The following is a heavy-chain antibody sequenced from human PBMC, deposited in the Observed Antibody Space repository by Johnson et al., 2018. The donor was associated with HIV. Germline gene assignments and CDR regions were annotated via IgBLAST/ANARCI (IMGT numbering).Heavy chain of an antibody. J-gene: IGHJ3*02. CDR1: RFTFDDYT. CDR2: VSWDGDST. Sequence: VQLVESGGVVVQPGGSLRLSCETSRFTFDDYTMHWVRQAPGWGLEWVSLVSWDGDSTYYADSVKGRFTISRDNSKNSLYLQMNRLRTEDTAVYYCAKTQNSRMVVGSVFNNWGQGTMVTVSS. CDR3: AKTQNSRMVVGSVFNN. D-gene: IGHD3-10*01. V-gene: IGHV3-43*01.